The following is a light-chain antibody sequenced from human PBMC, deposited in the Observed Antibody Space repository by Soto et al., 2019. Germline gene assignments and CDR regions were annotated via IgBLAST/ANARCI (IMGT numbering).Light chain of an antibody. CDR2: EVV. V-gene: IGLV2-8*01. Sequence: QSVLTQPPSASGSPGQSVTISCTGTKSDIGVYDFVSWYQHHPGKAPRLIIYEVVQRPSGVPDRFSGSKSGNTASLTVSGLQAADEADYFCKSYAASNTYLFGS. J-gene: IGLJ6*01. CDR1: KSDIGVYDF. CDR3: KSYAASNTYL.